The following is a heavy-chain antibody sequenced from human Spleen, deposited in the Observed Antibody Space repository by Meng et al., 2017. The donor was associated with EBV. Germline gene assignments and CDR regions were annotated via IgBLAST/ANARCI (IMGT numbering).Heavy chain of an antibody. V-gene: IGHV1-18*01. J-gene: IGHJ4*02. Sequence: QVHLVRCVAEVSNAGAPVKVSCKTSGYTFNTYGIGWLRLAPGQGLEWMGWISVYNGNTVYAQKFQGRVTMTRDTSTNTAYMDLRALTFDDTAVYFCARGGSGWDTFDHWGRGTLVTVSS. CDR3: ARGGSGWDTFDH. D-gene: IGHD6-25*01. CDR1: GYTFNTYG. CDR2: ISVYNGNT.